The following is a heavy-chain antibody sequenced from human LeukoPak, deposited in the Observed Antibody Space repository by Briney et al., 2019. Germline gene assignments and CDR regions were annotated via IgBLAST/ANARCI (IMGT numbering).Heavy chain of an antibody. CDR2: IYSGSTT. J-gene: IGHJ4*02. CDR1: AFTVSSKY. V-gene: IGHV3-53*01. CDR3: ARLRGYCSSNSCYPLGY. Sequence: PGGSLRLSCAASAFTVSSKYMSWVRQAPGKGLEWVSVIYSGSTTFYADSVKGRFSISRDNSKNTLYLQMNSLRAEDTAVYYCARLRGYCSSNSCYPLGYWGQGTLVTVSS. D-gene: IGHD2-2*01.